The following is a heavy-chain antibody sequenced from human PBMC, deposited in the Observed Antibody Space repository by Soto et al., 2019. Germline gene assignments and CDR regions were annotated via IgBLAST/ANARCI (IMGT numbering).Heavy chain of an antibody. J-gene: IGHJ6*01. V-gene: IGHV1-3*01. CDR3: ARDSGSRSLYYYYGMDV. D-gene: IGHD6-13*01. Sequence: ASVKVSCKASGYTFNSYAMHWVRQAPGQRLEWMGWINAGNGNKKYSQKIQGRVTINKDTSASTAYMELSSLRSEDTVVYYCARDSGSRSLYYYYGMDVWGQGTTVTVSS. CDR2: INAGNGNK. CDR1: GYTFNSYA.